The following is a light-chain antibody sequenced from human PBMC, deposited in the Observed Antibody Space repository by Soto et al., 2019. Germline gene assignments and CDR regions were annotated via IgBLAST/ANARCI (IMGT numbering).Light chain of an antibody. J-gene: IGKJ5*01. CDR3: QQRSNWPPIT. CDR2: GAS. Sequence: EIVMTQSPATLSVSPGERATLSCRASQSVSGNLAWYQQKPGQAPRLLIYGASSRATGIPDRFSGSGSGTDFTLTISSLEPEDFAVYYCQQRSNWPPITFGQGTRPE. CDR1: QSVSGN. V-gene: IGKV3-11*01.